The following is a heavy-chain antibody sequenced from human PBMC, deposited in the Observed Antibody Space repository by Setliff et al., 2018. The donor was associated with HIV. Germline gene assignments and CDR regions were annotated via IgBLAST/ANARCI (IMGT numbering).Heavy chain of an antibody. CDR3: ARGGNDYSFRHFDY. Sequence: GGSLRLSCAASGITVGENSMPGVRQAPGKGLEWIPCITSSSGASYYADSVRGRFTISRDNAKNSLSLQMKSLRPEDTAVYYCARGGNDYSFRHFDYWGQGTPVTVSS. D-gene: IGHD4-4*01. J-gene: IGHJ4*02. CDR2: ITSSSGAS. CDR1: GITVGENS. V-gene: IGHV3-48*01.